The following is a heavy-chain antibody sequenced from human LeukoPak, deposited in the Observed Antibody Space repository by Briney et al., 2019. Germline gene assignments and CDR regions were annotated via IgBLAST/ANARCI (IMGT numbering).Heavy chain of an antibody. CDR1: GFTSSSYA. Sequence: SGGSLRLSCAASGFTSSSYAMSWVRQAPGKGLEWVSAISGSGGSTYYADSVKGRFTISRDNSKNTLYLQMNSLRAEDTAVYYCAKSAYSSNYNWFDPWGQGTLVTVSS. CDR2: ISGSGGST. V-gene: IGHV3-23*01. J-gene: IGHJ5*02. CDR3: AKSAYSSNYNWFDP. D-gene: IGHD6-13*01.